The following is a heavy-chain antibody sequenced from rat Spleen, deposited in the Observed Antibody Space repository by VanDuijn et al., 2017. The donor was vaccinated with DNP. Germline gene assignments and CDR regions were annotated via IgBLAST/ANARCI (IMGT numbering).Heavy chain of an antibody. CDR3: LKHLDA. CDR1: GFTFSNYD. Sequence: EVQLVESGGGLVQPGRSLKLSCAASGFTFSNYDMAWVRQAPKKGLEWVAAISPSGSTYYPDSVKGRFTISRDNAENTVYLQMNSLRSEDTATYYCLKHLDAWGQGTSVTVSS. V-gene: IGHV5S13*01. CDR2: ISPSGST. J-gene: IGHJ4*01.